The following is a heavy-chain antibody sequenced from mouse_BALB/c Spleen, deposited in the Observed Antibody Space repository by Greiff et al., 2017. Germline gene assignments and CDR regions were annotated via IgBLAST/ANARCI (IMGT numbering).Heavy chain of an antibody. V-gene: IGHV2-2*01. J-gene: IGHJ3*01. CDR2: IWSGGST. CDR3: VRDRGDYDSFAY. Sequence: QVQLKESGPGLVQPSQSLSITCTVSGFSLTSYGVHWVRQSPGKGLEWLGVIWSGGSTDYNAAFISRLSISKDNSKSQVFFKMNSLQTDDTAIYYCVRDRGDYDSFAYWGQGTLVTVSA. D-gene: IGHD2-4*01. CDR1: GFSLTSYG.